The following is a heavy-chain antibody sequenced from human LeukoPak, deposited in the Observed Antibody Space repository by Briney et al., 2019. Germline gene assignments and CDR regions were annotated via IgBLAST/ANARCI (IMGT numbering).Heavy chain of an antibody. CDR3: AKGMSYYDSSGWGETSFDY. CDR1: GFTFSDYY. J-gene: IGHJ4*02. V-gene: IGHV3-23*01. Sequence: GGSLRLSCAASGFTFSDYYMSWVRQAPGKGLEWVSAISGSGGSTYYADSVKGRFTISRDNSKNTLYLQMNSLRAEDTAVYYCAKGMSYYDSSGWGETSFDYWGQGTLVTVSS. CDR2: ISGSGGST. D-gene: IGHD3-22*01.